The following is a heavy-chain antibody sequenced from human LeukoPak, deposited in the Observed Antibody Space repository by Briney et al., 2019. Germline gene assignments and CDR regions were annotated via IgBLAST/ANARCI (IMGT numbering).Heavy chain of an antibody. CDR2: SPNSGST. Sequence: SETLSLTCTVSGGSISSYYWTWIRKPPGKGLEWIGYSPNSGSTNYHPSLKSRVTISSDTSKTQFTLKLTSVTAADTAVYYCARSPSGYRFDSWGQGTLVTVSS. D-gene: IGHD3-22*01. V-gene: IGHV4-59*01. J-gene: IGHJ4*02. CDR3: ARSPSGYRFDS. CDR1: GGSISSYY.